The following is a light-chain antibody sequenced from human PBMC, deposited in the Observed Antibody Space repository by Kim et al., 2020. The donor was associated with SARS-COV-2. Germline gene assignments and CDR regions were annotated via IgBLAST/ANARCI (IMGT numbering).Light chain of an antibody. Sequence: YPGERATLSGRASQSVSSNLAWYQQKPGQAPRLLIYGASTRATGIPARFSGSGSGTEFTLTISSLQSEDFAVYYCQQYNNWPPLTFGGGTKVDIK. CDR1: QSVSSN. CDR2: GAS. V-gene: IGKV3-15*01. J-gene: IGKJ4*01. CDR3: QQYNNWPPLT.